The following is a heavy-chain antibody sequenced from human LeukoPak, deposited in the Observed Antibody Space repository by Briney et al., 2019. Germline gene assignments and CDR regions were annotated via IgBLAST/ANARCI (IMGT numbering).Heavy chain of an antibody. Sequence: ASVKVSCKASGYTFTGYYMHWVRQAPGQGLEWMGWINPNSGGTNYAQKFQGRVTMTRDTSISTAYMELSSLRSEDTAVYYCAREGAPHDAFDIWGQGTMVTVSS. D-gene: IGHD3-16*01. V-gene: IGHV1-2*02. CDR3: AREGAPHDAFDI. CDR1: GYTFTGYY. J-gene: IGHJ3*02. CDR2: INPNSGGT.